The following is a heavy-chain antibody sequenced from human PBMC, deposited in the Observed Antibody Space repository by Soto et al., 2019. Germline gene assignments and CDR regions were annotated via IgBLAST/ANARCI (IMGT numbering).Heavy chain of an antibody. D-gene: IGHD6-19*01. J-gene: IGHJ3*02. CDR2: IYYSGST. CDR1: GGSISSSSYY. CDR3: ARHSSGWEDAFDI. V-gene: IGHV4-39*01. Sequence: QLQLQESGPGLVKPSETLSLTCTVSGGSISSSSYYWGWLRQPPGKGLEWIGSIYYSGSTYYNPSLKSRVTIYVDTSKNQFSRKLSSVTAADTAVYYCARHSSGWEDAFDIWGQGTMVTVSS.